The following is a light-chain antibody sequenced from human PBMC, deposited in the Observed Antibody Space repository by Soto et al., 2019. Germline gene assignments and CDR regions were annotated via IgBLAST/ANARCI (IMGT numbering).Light chain of an antibody. J-gene: IGKJ4*01. Sequence: IQVTQSPSSLSSTVGGRVTITFPASQDISNYLHWYQQKPGTAPKLLIYDASNLQTGVPSRFSGSGSGTSFTFTISSLQPEDIATYYCQKYDNLPLNFGGGTKVDIK. CDR2: DAS. CDR1: QDISNY. CDR3: QKYDNLPLN. V-gene: IGKV1-33*01.